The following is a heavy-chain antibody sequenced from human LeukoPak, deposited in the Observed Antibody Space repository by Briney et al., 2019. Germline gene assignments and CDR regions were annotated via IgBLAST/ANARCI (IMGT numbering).Heavy chain of an antibody. V-gene: IGHV1-46*01. Sequence: GASVKVSCKASGYTFTGYYMHWVRQAPGQGLEWMGIINPSGGSTSYAQKFQGRVTMTRDTSTSTVYMELSSLRSEDTAVYYCARDLQTPGQARACGYWGQGTLVTVSS. CDR2: INPSGGST. D-gene: IGHD2-21*01. J-gene: IGHJ4*02. CDR3: ARDLQTPGQARACGY. CDR1: GYTFTGYY.